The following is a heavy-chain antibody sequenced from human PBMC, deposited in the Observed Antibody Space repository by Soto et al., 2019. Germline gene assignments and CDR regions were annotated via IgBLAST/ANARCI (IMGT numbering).Heavy chain of an antibody. CDR2: ISSSAYTI. CDR3: ARNFDSGGYYSEY. D-gene: IGHD3-22*01. J-gene: IGHJ4*02. V-gene: IGHV3-11*03. Sequence: GGSLRLSCAASGFPFSDYYMSWIRQAPGEGLERISYISSSAYTIYADSVKGRFTISRDNAKNSLFLQRTSLRVEDTAVYYCARNFDSGGYYSEYWGQGTLVSVSS. CDR1: GFPFSDYY.